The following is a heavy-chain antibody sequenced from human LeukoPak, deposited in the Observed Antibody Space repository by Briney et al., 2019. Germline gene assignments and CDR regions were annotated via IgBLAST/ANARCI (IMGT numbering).Heavy chain of an antibody. V-gene: IGHV3-7*01. CDR3: AREDCSSTSCYFDP. CDR2: IKQDGSEK. CDR1: GFTFSSYW. J-gene: IGHJ4*02. D-gene: IGHD2-2*01. Sequence: GALRLSCAASGFTFSSYWMSWVRQAPGKGLEWVANIKQDGSEKYYVDSVKGRFTISRDNAKNSLYLQMNGLRAEDTAVYYCAREDCSSTSCYFDPWGQGTLVTVSS.